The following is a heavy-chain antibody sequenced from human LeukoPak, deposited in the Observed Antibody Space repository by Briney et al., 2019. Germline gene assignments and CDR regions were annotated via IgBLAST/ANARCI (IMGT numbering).Heavy chain of an antibody. V-gene: IGHV4-61*01. Sequence: SQSLSLTCTVSGASVRSGSYYWSWIRQPPGKGLEWIGYNYDSGSTDYNPSLKSRVTISLDTSKNQFSLKLTSVTAADTAVYYCARASVVTAMPFDYWGQGTLVTVSS. CDR1: GASVRSGSYY. CDR2: NYDSGST. D-gene: IGHD2-21*02. J-gene: IGHJ4*02. CDR3: ARASVVTAMPFDY.